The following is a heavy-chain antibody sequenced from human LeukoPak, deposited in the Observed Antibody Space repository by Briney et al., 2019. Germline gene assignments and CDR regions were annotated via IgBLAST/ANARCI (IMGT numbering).Heavy chain of an antibody. CDR2: IWYDGSNK. CDR3: ARDYYGSGSYYNAWAFDI. V-gene: IGHV3-33*08. J-gene: IGHJ3*02. Sequence: AGGSLRLSCAASGFTFSSYGMHWVRQAPGKGLEWVAVIWYDGSNKYYADSVKGRFTISRDNSKNTLYLQMNSLRAEDTAVYYCARDYYGSGSYYNAWAFDIWGQGTMVTVSS. D-gene: IGHD3-10*01. CDR1: GFTFSSYG.